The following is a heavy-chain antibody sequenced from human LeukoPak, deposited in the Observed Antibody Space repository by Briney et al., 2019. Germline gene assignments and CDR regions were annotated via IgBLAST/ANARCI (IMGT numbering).Heavy chain of an antibody. Sequence: GSLRLSCAASGFTVSSNYMTWVRQAPGKGLEWVSVIYSGGSTHYADSVKGRFTISRDNSKNMLYLQMNSLRAEDTAVYYCARGNEEAAPGTPHFPGFDYWGQGTLVTVSS. CDR2: IYSGGST. CDR1: GFTVSSNY. CDR3: ARGNEEAAPGTPHFPGFDY. D-gene: IGHD6-13*01. J-gene: IGHJ4*02. V-gene: IGHV3-53*01.